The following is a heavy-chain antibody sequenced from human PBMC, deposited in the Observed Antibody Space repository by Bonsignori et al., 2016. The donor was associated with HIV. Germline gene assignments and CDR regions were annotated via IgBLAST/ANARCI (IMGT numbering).Heavy chain of an antibody. CDR1: GGAIISSPYY. V-gene: IGHV4-39*07. J-gene: IGHJ4*02. D-gene: IGHD3-10*01. Sequence: QLQLQESGPGLVKPSETLSLTCSVSGGAIISSPYYWGWIRQPPGKGLEWIGSIHYSGNTYYSPSLKSRVTISVDTSKNEFSLNLNSVTAADTAVYYCAKVPGCCASGTYYQDSYYFDFWGQGMLVTV. CDR2: IHYSGNT. CDR3: AKVPGCCASGTYYQDSYYFDF.